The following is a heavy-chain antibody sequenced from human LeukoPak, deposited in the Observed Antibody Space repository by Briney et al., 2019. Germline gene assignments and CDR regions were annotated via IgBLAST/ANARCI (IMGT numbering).Heavy chain of an antibody. Sequence: SETLSLTCAVSGGSISSSNWWSWVRQPPGKGLEWIGEIYHSGSTNYNPSLKSRVTMSVDTSKNRFSLKLSSVTAADTAVYYCARDIGGRGSLKWFDPWGQGTLVTVSS. CDR3: ARDIGGRGSLKWFDP. D-gene: IGHD1-26*01. CDR2: IYHSGST. V-gene: IGHV4-4*02. J-gene: IGHJ5*02. CDR1: GGSISSSNW.